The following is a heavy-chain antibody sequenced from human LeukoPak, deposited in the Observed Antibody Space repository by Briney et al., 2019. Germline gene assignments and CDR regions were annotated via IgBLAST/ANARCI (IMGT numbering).Heavy chain of an antibody. Sequence: GGSLRLSCAASGFTFSSYSMNWVRQAPGKGLEWVSSISSSSNYIYYADSVKGRFTISRDNAKNSLYLQMNSLRAEDTAVYYCARESPAGDYVYWGQGTLVTVSS. V-gene: IGHV3-21*04. D-gene: IGHD4-17*01. J-gene: IGHJ4*02. CDR3: ARESPAGDYVY. CDR2: ISSSSNYI. CDR1: GFTFSSYS.